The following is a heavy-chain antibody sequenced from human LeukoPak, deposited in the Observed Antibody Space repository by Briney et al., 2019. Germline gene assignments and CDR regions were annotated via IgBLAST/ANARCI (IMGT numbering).Heavy chain of an antibody. Sequence: SETLSLTCTVSGGSLSSGDYYWSWIRQPPGKGLEWIGYIYYSGSTYYNPSLKSRVTISVDTSKNQFSLKLSSVTAADTAVYYCAREAGGDYENWFDPWGQGTLVTVSS. CDR2: IYYSGST. CDR3: AREAGGDYENWFDP. J-gene: IGHJ5*02. D-gene: IGHD4-17*01. V-gene: IGHV4-30-4*01. CDR1: GGSLSSGDYY.